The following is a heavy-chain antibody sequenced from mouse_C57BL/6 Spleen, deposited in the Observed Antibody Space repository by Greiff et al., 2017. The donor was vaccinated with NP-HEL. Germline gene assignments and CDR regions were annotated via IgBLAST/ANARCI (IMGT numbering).Heavy chain of an antibody. J-gene: IGHJ2*01. Sequence: ESGPGLVKPSQSLSLTCSVTGYSITSGYYWNWIRQFPGNKLEWMGYISYDGSNNYNPSLKNRISITRDTSKNQFFLKLNSVTTEDTATYYCARAGGYGNYDYWGQGATLTVSS. CDR3: ARAGGYGNYDY. V-gene: IGHV3-6*01. D-gene: IGHD2-1*01. CDR2: ISYDGSN. CDR1: GYSITSGYY.